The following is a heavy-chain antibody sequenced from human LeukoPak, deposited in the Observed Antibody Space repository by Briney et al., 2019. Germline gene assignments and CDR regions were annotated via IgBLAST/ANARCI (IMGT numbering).Heavy chain of an antibody. Sequence: ASVKVSCKASGYTFTDYDIHWVRQAPGQRLEWMGWISGGGGTGIYSQNFQDRVTITWDTPATTAYMELNSLRSEDTAVYYCARVLWFGHLYNWFDPWGQGTLVTVSS. CDR1: GYTFTDYD. CDR3: ARVLWFGHLYNWFDP. D-gene: IGHD3-10*01. J-gene: IGHJ5*02. CDR2: ISGGGGTG. V-gene: IGHV1-3*01.